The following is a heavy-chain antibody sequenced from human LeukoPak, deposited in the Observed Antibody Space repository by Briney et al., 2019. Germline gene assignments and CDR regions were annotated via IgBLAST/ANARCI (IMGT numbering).Heavy chain of an antibody. D-gene: IGHD2-8*01. Sequence: PSETLSLTCAVYGGSFSGYYWSWIRQPPGKGLEWIGEINHSGSTNYNPSLKSRVTISVDTSKNQFSLKLGSVTAADTAVYYCVGYCTNGVCYTGDYWGQGTLVTVSS. CDR3: VGYCTNGVCYTGDY. CDR1: GGSFSGYY. J-gene: IGHJ4*02. V-gene: IGHV4-34*01. CDR2: INHSGST.